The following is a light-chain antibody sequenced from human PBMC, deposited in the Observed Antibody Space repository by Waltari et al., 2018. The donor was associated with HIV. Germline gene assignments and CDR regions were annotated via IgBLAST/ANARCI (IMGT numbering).Light chain of an antibody. CDR1: QSVLYSANNKNY. J-gene: IGKJ4*01. V-gene: IGKV4-1*01. CDR3: QQYYNTPLT. CDR2: WAS. Sequence: DIVMTQSPDSLAVSLGERATINCKSSQSVLYSANNKNYLAWYQQRPGQPPKLLIYWASTRDSGVPDRFSVSGSGTDFTLTISSLQAEDVAVYHCQQYYNTPLTFGGGTKVEIK.